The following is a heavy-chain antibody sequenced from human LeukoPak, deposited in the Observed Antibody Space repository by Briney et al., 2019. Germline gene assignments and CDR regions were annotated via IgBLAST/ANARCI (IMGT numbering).Heavy chain of an antibody. Sequence: SETLSLTCTVSGGLTGSVTYYWGWLRQPPGKGLEWIGSHYYNGYTYYNPSLKSRVTISVDTSKSQFSLRLTSVTAADTAVYFCGRAPRSWGKGILVTVS. J-gene: IGHJ5*02. CDR2: HYYNGYT. CDR1: GGLTGSVTYY. V-gene: IGHV4-39*01. CDR3: GRAPRS.